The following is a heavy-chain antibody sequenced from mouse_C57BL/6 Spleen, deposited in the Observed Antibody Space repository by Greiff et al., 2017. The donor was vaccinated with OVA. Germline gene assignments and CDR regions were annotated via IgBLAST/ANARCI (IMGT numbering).Heavy chain of an antibody. Sequence: VQLQQPGAELVMPGASVKLSCKASGYTFTSYWMHWVKQRPGQGLEWIGEIDPSDSYTNYNQKFKGKSTLTVDKSSSTAYMQLSSLTSEDSAVYYCARSEGFYYAMDYWGQGTSVTVSS. V-gene: IGHV1-69*01. J-gene: IGHJ4*01. CDR2: IDPSDSYT. CDR1: GYTFTSYW. CDR3: ARSEGFYYAMDY.